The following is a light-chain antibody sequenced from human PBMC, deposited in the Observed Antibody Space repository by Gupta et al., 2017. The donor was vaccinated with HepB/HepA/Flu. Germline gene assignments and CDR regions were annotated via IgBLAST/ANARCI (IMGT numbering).Light chain of an antibody. Sequence: SALTHPASVSVSPGQSITISCTGTSSDVGGYNSVSWYQQHPDKAPKLMIYDVSNRPSGVSNRFSGSKAGKTASLTISGLQAEDEADYYCSSYRRSSTLGVFGSGTKVTVL. CDR2: DVS. CDR1: SSDVGGYNS. V-gene: IGLV2-14*01. CDR3: SSYRRSSTLGV. J-gene: IGLJ1*01.